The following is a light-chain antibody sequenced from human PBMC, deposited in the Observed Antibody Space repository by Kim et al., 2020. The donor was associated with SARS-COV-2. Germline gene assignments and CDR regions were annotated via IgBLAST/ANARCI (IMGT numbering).Light chain of an antibody. Sequence: QLVLTQSPSASASLGASVKLTCTLSSGHSSYAIAWHQQQPEKGPRYLMKLNSDGSHSKGDGIPDRFSGSSSGAERYLTISSLQSEDEADYYCQTWGTGIGFSGGTKLTVL. V-gene: IGLV4-69*01. CDR1: SGHSSYA. CDR2: LNSDGSH. J-gene: IGLJ3*02. CDR3: QTWGTGIG.